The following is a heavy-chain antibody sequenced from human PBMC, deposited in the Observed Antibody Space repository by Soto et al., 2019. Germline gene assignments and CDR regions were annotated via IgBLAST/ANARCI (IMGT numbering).Heavy chain of an antibody. J-gene: IGHJ5*02. CDR3: ARGYFDSGHGYDL. D-gene: IGHD3-10*01. CDR2: IFTRDSET. Sequence: PXESLKISCKGPGHLFNNHWMGCVRQTPGKGLEWMGLIFTRDSETKTSPSFQGHVSFSVDNSINTVYLQWTSLKTTDTGIYFCARGYFDSGHGYDLWGQGTLVTVSS. CDR1: GHLFNNHW. V-gene: IGHV5-51*01.